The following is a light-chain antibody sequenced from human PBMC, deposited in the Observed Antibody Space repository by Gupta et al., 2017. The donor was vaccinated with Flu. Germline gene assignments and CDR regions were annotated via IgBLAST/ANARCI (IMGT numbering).Light chain of an antibody. CDR1: QGISSY. J-gene: IGKJ3*01. CDR3: QQLNSYPRVT. Sequence: DRVTITCRASQGISSYLAWYQQKPGKAPKLLIYAASTLQSGVPARFSGSGSGTEFTLTISSLQPEDFATYDCQQLNSYPRVTFGPGTKVDIK. CDR2: AAS. V-gene: IGKV1-9*01.